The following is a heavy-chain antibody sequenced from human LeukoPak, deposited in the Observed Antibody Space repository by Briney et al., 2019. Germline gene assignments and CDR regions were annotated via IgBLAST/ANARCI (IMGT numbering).Heavy chain of an antibody. D-gene: IGHD3-22*01. Sequence: GGSLRLSCEASGFTFSSYAIRWVRQAPGPGLEWVSSIPGSGGATYYADSVRGRFSISRDSSKNTVYLQMNSLRDEGTAVYYCARARPWDSSRSYYFGMDVWGHGTTVTVSS. J-gene: IGHJ6*02. CDR3: ARARPWDSSRSYYFGMDV. V-gene: IGHV3-23*01. CDR2: IPGSGGAT. CDR1: GFTFSSYA.